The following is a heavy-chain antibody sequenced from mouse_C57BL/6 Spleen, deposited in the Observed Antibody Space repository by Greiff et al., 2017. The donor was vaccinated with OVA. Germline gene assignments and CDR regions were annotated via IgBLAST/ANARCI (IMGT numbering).Heavy chain of an antibody. J-gene: IGHJ3*01. CDR3: AKNEGDYSNFAY. Sequence: VKLMESGPGLVQPSQSLSITCTVSGFSLTSYGVHWVRQSPGKGLEWLGVIWRGGSTDYNAAFMSRLSITKDNSKSQVFFKMNSLQADDTAIYYCAKNEGDYSNFAYWGQGTLVTVSA. V-gene: IGHV2-5*01. CDR2: IWRGGST. D-gene: IGHD2-5*01. CDR1: GFSLTSYG.